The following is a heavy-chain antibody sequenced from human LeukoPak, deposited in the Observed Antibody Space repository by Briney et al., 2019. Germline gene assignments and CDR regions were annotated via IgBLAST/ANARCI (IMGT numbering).Heavy chain of an antibody. V-gene: IGHV4-59*12. J-gene: IGHJ3*02. Sequence: SEALSLTCTVSGGSISSYYWSWIRQPPGKGLEWVGYIYYSGSTNYNPSLKSRVTISEDTSKNQFSLKMTSVTAADTAVYYCARGRWGGNAFDIWGQGTMVTVSS. CDR1: GGSISSYY. CDR2: IYYSGST. CDR3: ARGRWGGNAFDI. D-gene: IGHD3-10*01.